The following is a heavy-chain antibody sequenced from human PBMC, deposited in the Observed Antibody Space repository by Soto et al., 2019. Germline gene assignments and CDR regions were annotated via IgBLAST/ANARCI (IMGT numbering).Heavy chain of an antibody. CDR3: ARAGYDSSGYYFYAMDV. CDR2: IGTAGDP. CDR1: GFILSGYD. J-gene: IGHJ6*02. V-gene: IGHV3-13*05. Sequence: GVSLRLSCVASGFILSGYDMHWVRQATGEGLEWVSAIGTAGDPYYSGSVKGRFTISRGNAENSVYLQMNSLRAGDTAVYYCARAGYDSSGYYFYAMDVWGPGTTVTVSS. D-gene: IGHD3-22*01.